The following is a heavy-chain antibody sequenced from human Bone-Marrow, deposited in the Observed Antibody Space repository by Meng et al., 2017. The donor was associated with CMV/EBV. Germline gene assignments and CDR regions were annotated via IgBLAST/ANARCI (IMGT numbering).Heavy chain of an antibody. CDR3: ALLRTHQFDY. CDR2: INPNSSAT. Sequence: ASVKVSCKASGYTFTGYFIHWVRQAPGQGLEWMGWINPNSSATTYAQKFQGRVTMTRDTSISTAYMELSRLRSDDTAVYYCALLRTHQFDYWGQGTLVTVSS. D-gene: IGHD1-14*01. J-gene: IGHJ4*02. CDR1: GYTFTGYF. V-gene: IGHV1-2*02.